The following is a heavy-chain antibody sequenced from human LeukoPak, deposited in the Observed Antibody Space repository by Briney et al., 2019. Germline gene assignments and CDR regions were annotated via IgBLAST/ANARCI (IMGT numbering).Heavy chain of an antibody. D-gene: IGHD2-2*01. CDR1: GFTFSNFE. CDR3: NVGVPATMRDFDY. V-gene: IGHV3-48*03. CDR2: IDSSGDTI. J-gene: IGHJ4*02. Sequence: GGSLRLSCAASGFTFSNFEMNWVRQAPGKGLEWVSYIDSSGDTIYYADSVKGRFTMSRDNAKNSLYLQTNSLRAEDTAVYYCNVGVPATMRDFDYWGQGALVTVSS.